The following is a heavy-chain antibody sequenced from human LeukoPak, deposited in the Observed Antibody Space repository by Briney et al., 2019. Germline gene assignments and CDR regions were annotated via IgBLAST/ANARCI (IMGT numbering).Heavy chain of an antibody. V-gene: IGHV3-23*01. J-gene: IGHJ4*02. CDR1: GFSFSTYV. D-gene: IGHD1-26*01. CDR2: ISGGGHDT. CDR3: AKLREWELPDLFDY. Sequence: GGSLRLSCSVTGFSFSTYVLSWVRQAPGKGLEWVSSISGGGHDTYYAESVKGRLAISRDNSKNTLYLQMNSLRAEDTAVYYCAKLREWELPDLFDYWGQGTLVTVSS.